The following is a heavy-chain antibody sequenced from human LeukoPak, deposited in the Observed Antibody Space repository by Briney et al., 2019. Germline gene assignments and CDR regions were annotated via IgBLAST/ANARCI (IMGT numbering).Heavy chain of an antibody. CDR3: ARSIFLVGAPTFDY. CDR2: IIPIFGTA. J-gene: IGHJ4*02. D-gene: IGHD1-26*01. V-gene: IGHV1-69*05. Sequence: ASVKVSCKASGGTFSSYAISWVRQAPGQGLEWMGGIIPIFGTANYAQKFQGRVTITTDESTSTAYMELSSLRSEDPAVYYCARSIFLVGAPTFDYWGQGTLVTVSS. CDR1: GGTFSSYA.